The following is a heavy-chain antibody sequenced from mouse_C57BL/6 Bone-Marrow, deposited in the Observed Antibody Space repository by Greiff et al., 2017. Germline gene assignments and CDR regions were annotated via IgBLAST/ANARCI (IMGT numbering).Heavy chain of an antibody. CDR2: IHPNSGST. CDR1: GYTFTSYW. CDR3: ARRGDAGYS. J-gene: IGHJ2*01. V-gene: IGHV1-64*01. D-gene: IGHD2-3*01. Sequence: QVHVKQPGAELVKPGASVKLSCKASGYTFTSYWMHWVKQRPGQGLEWIGMIHPNSGSTNYNEKFKSKATLTVDKSSSKAYMQLSSLTSEDSAVYYCARRGDAGYSWGQGTTLTVSS.